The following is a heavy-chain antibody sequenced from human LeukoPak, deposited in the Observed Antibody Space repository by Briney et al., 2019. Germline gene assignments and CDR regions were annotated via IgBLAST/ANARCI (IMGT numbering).Heavy chain of an antibody. J-gene: IGHJ4*02. CDR1: GGSISSYY. V-gene: IGHV4-59*01. CDR2: IYYSGST. Sequence: SETLSLTCTVSGGSISSYYWSWIRQPPGKGLEWIGYIYYSGSTNYNPSLKSRVTISVDTSKNQFSLKLSSVTAADTAVYYCAREVSYSSSPDYWGQGTLVTVSS. CDR3: AREVSYSSSPDY. D-gene: IGHD6-6*01.